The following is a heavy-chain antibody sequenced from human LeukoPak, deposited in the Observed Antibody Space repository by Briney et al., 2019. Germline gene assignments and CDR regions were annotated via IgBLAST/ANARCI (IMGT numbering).Heavy chain of an antibody. CDR2: LSGSGGST. CDR3: AKGDYYDSSGYWS. Sequence: GGSLRLSCAASGFTFSSYAMSWVRQAPGRGLEWVSVLSGSGGSTYYADSVKGRFTISRDNSKNTLYLQMNSLRAEDTAVYYCAKGDYYDSSGYWSWGQGTLVTVSS. CDR1: GFTFSSYA. V-gene: IGHV3-23*01. J-gene: IGHJ4*02. D-gene: IGHD3-22*01.